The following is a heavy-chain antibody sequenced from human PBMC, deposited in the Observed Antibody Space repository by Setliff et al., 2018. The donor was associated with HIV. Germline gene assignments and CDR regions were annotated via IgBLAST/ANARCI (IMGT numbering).Heavy chain of an antibody. V-gene: IGHV3-48*03. Sequence: HPGGSLRLSYAASGFTFSSYEMNWVRQAPGKGLEWVSYISSSGSTIYYADSVKGRFTISRDNAKNSLYLQMNSLRAEDTAVYYCARDGDNYDSSGYYYYYYGMDVWGQGTTVTVSS. CDR1: GFTFSSYE. D-gene: IGHD3-22*01. J-gene: IGHJ6*02. CDR3: ARDGDNYDSSGYYYYYYGMDV. CDR2: ISSSGSTI.